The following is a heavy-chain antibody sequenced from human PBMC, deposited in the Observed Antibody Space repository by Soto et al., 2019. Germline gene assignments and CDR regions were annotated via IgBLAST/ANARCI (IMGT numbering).Heavy chain of an antibody. CDR3: GQGVVVATTYFQH. J-gene: IGHJ1*01. D-gene: IGHD2-15*01. Sequence: QVQLVESGGGVVQPGRSLRLSCAASGFTFSSYGMHWVRQAPGKGLEWVAVISYDGSDKYYADSVKGRFTISRDNSNNTLYLRTDSLRAEDTAVYYCGQGVVVATTYFQHWGQATLVTVSS. CDR2: ISYDGSDK. CDR1: GFTFSSYG. V-gene: IGHV3-30*18.